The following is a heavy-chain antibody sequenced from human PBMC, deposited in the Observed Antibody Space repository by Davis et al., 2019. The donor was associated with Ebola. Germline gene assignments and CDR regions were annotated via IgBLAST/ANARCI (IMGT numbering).Heavy chain of an antibody. CDR3: ARDWAAGTDRYYYSGMDV. CDR2: IWYDGSNK. D-gene: IGHD6-13*01. Sequence: GESLKISCAASGFTFSSYGMHWVRQAPGKGLEWVAVIWYDGSNKYYADSVKGRFTISRDNSKNTLYLQMNSLRDEDTAVYYCARDWAAGTDRYYYSGMDVWGQGTTVTVSS. V-gene: IGHV3-33*01. CDR1: GFTFSSYG. J-gene: IGHJ6*02.